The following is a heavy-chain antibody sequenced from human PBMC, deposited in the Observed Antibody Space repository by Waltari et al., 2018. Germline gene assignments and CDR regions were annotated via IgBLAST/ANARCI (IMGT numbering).Heavy chain of an antibody. V-gene: IGHV1-2*06. J-gene: IGHJ3*02. CDR1: GYTFTGYY. D-gene: IGHD3-16*01. Sequence: QVQLVQSGAEVKKPGASVKVSCKASGYTFTGYYMHWVRQAPGQGLEWMGRITPNRGGTNYAQKFQGRVTMTRDTSISTAYMELSRLRSDDTAVYYCARERGTIRRRPLGFDAFDIWGQGTMVTVSS. CDR2: ITPNRGGT. CDR3: ARERGTIRRRPLGFDAFDI.